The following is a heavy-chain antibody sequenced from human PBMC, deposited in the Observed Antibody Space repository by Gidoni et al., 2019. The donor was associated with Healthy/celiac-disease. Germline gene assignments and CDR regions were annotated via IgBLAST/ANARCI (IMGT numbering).Heavy chain of an antibody. Sequence: QVQLVQSGAEVKKPGSPVKVFSKAAGGPVSSYALSWVRQAPGQGLAWMGRIIPILGIANYAQKFQGRVTITADKSTSTAYMDLSSLRSEDTAVYYCARDRDSSGWYALSAAFDIWGQGTMVTVSS. CDR2: IIPILGIA. J-gene: IGHJ3*02. V-gene: IGHV1-69*09. CDR1: GGPVSSYA. D-gene: IGHD6-19*01. CDR3: ARDRDSSGWYALSAAFDI.